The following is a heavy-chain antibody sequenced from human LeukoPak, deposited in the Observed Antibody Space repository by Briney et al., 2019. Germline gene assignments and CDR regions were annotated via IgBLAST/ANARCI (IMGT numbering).Heavy chain of an antibody. V-gene: IGHV4-34*01. D-gene: IGHD2-15*01. CDR3: ARRASVAATLDY. CDR2: VNHSGTT. CDR1: GESFSGHY. J-gene: IGHJ4*02. Sequence: SETLSLTCAVYGESFSGHYWSWIRQPPGKGLEWIGEVNHSGTTNYNPSLKSRVTISADTSKNQFSLKLRSVTAADTAVYYCARRASVAATLDYWGQGILVTVSS.